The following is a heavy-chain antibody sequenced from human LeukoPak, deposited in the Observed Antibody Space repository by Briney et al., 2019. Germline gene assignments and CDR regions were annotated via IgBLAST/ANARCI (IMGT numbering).Heavy chain of an antibody. D-gene: IGHD1-26*01. CDR2: ISYDGSNK. J-gene: IGHJ4*02. V-gene: IGHV3-30-3*01. CDR3: ARGRELLGGFDY. Sequence: PGGSLRLSCAASGFTFSSYAMHWVRQAPGKGLEWVAVISYDGSNKYYADSVKGRFTISRDNSKNTLYLQMNSLRAEDTAVYYCARGRELLGGFDYWGQGTLVTVSS. CDR1: GFTFSSYA.